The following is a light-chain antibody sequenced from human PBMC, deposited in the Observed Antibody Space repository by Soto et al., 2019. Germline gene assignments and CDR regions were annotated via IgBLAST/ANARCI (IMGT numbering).Light chain of an antibody. CDR2: KAS. J-gene: IGKJ1*01. CDR1: QSINDW. Sequence: DIQMTQSPSTLSASVGDRVTITCRASQSINDWVAWYQQKPGRAPKFLIYKASNLESGVPSRVSGSGSGTEFTLTISSLQPDDFATYYCQHWHGFSWTFGQGTKVEIK. CDR3: QHWHGFSWT. V-gene: IGKV1-5*03.